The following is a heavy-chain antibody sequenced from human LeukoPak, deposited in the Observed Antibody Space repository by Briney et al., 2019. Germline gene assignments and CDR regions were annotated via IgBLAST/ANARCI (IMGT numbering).Heavy chain of an antibody. D-gene: IGHD6-19*01. CDR1: GFTFSSYE. J-gene: IGHJ6*03. CDR3: ARDRVAVAGTISYYYYYYMDV. CDR2: ISSSGSTI. V-gene: IGHV3-48*03. Sequence: GGSLRLSCAASGFTFSSYEMNWVRQAPGKGLEWVSYISSSGSTIYYADSVKGRFTISRDNAKNSLYLQMNSLRAEDRAVYYCARDRVAVAGTISYYYYYYMDVWGKGTTVTVSS.